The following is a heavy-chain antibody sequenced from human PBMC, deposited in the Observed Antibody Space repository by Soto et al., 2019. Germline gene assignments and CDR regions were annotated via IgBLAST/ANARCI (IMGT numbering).Heavy chain of an antibody. CDR2: TYYRSKWYN. Sequence: SQTLSLTCAISGDSVSSNSAAWNWIRRSPSRGLEWLGRTYYRSKWYNDYAVSVKSRITINPDTSKNQFSLQLNSVTPEDTAVYYCAREDTAMVRYFDYWGQGTLVTVSS. D-gene: IGHD5-18*01. J-gene: IGHJ4*02. CDR3: AREDTAMVRYFDY. V-gene: IGHV6-1*01. CDR1: GDSVSSNSAA.